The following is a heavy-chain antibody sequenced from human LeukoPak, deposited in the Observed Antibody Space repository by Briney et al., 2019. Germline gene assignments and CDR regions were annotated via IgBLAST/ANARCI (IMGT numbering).Heavy chain of an antibody. CDR2: IYYSGST. CDR1: VGSINSGRYY. J-gene: IGHJ6*02. Sequence: SETLSLTCTVSVGSINSGRYYWSWIRQHPGKGLEWIGYIYYSGSTYYNPSLKSRVTISVDTSKNQFSLKLSSVTAADTAVYYCARDSCGGDCYPPPQYGMDFWGQGTTVTVSS. V-gene: IGHV4-31*03. D-gene: IGHD2-21*02. CDR3: ARDSCGGDCYPPPQYGMDF.